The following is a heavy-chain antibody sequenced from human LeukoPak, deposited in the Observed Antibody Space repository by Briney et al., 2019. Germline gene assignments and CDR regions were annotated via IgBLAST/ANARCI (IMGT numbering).Heavy chain of an antibody. D-gene: IGHD6-13*01. CDR3: ARGLSQGYSSNWFDP. CDR1: GGSISSYY. Sequence: PSETLSLTCTVSGGSISSYYWSWIRQPPGKGLEWIGYIYYSGSTNYNPSLKSRVTISVDTSKNQFSLKLNSVTAADTAVYYCARGLSQGYSSNWFDPWGQGTLVTVSS. J-gene: IGHJ5*02. CDR2: IYYSGST. V-gene: IGHV4-59*01.